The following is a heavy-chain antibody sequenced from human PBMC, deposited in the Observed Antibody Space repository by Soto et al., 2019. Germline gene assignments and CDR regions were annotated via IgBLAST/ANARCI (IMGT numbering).Heavy chain of an antibody. CDR1: AFAFDYYS. CDR2: ISWDGHST. D-gene: IGHD6-19*01. Sequence: GGSLILSCAASAFAFDYYSLHWVRQAPGKGLEWVSLISWDGHSTYYADSVKGRFIISRDNSKNSLYLQMNSLRSEDAAIYYCANSQTRIAVAANIDYCAEVSLVTV. CDR3: ANSQTRIAVAANIDY. V-gene: IGHV3-43*01. J-gene: IGHJ4*02.